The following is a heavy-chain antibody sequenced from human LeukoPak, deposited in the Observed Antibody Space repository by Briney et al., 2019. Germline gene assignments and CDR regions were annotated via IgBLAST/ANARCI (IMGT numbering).Heavy chain of an antibody. V-gene: IGHV3-64D*09. CDR3: VKVGGCSGGSCYSGLWVFDY. Sequence: GGSLRLSCSASGFTFNNYAMHCVRQAPGKGLEYISTIDNNGIFTYYADSVKDRFTVSRDNSKNTLYLQMSSLRAEDTAVYYCVKVGGCSGGSCYSGLWVFDYWGQGTLVTVSS. CDR1: GFTFNNYA. D-gene: IGHD2-15*01. J-gene: IGHJ4*02. CDR2: IDNNGIFT.